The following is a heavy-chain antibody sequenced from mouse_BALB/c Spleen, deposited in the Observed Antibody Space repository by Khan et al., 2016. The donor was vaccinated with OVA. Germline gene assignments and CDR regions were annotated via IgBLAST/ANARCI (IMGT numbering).Heavy chain of an antibody. D-gene: IGHD2-14*01. CDR3: AKEGAYYRSDGWFAY. J-gene: IGHJ3*01. CDR2: INPVSDYT. Sequence: VQLQQSGAELTRPGASVKMSCKASGYTFTSSPMHWVKRRPGQGLAWIGYINPVSDYTNYNQNFKAKATLTEDKSSSTAYMQLRSLTSEDSAVYYCAKEGAYYRSDGWFAYWGQGTLVTVST. CDR1: GYTFTSSP. V-gene: IGHV1-4*01.